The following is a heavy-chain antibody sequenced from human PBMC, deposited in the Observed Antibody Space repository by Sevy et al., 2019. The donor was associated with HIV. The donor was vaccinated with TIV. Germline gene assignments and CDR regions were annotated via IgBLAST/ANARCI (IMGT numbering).Heavy chain of an antibody. D-gene: IGHD3-10*02. J-gene: IGHJ4*02. Sequence: GGSLRLSCAASGFTFSSHAMHWVRQAPGKGLEWVAAISYDGSSKYYADSVKGRFTISRDDSKNTLYLQMISLRAGDTAVYYCSRDGGYSVNFLPSGYWGQGTLVTVSS. CDR1: GFTFSSHA. CDR2: ISYDGSSK. CDR3: SRDGGYSVNFLPSGY. V-gene: IGHV3-30-3*01.